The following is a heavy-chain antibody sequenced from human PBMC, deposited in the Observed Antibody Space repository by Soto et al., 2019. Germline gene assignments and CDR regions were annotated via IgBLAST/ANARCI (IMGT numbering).Heavy chain of an antibody. CDR3: ARESAGFFWSGYYPFDS. CDR2: IKQSGST. D-gene: IGHD3-3*01. CDR1: GGSFSNHY. Sequence: NPSETLSLTCAVYGGSFSNHYWSWVRQSPGKGLEWIGEIKQSGSTNYNPSLTSRVTISIDTSKNQFSLKLSSLTAADTALYYCARESAGFFWSGYYPFDSWGQGTLVTVYS. V-gene: IGHV4-34*01. J-gene: IGHJ4*02.